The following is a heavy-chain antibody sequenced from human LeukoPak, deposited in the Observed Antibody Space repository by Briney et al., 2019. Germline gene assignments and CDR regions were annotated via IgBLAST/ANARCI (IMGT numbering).Heavy chain of an antibody. CDR3: ARGSTYYDSSGQVPFDY. Sequence: GGSLRLSCAASGFTFSNHWMSWVRQAPGKGLEWVSYISSSSSTIYYADSVKGRFTISRDNAKNSLYLQMNSLRAEDTAVYYCARGSTYYDSSGQVPFDYWGQGTLVTVSS. D-gene: IGHD3-22*01. CDR1: GFTFSNHW. J-gene: IGHJ4*02. V-gene: IGHV3-48*01. CDR2: ISSSSSTI.